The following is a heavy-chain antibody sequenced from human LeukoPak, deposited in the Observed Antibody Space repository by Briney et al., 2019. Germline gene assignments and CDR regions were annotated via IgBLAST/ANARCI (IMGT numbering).Heavy chain of an antibody. V-gene: IGHV1-8*03. CDR1: GYTFTTYD. J-gene: IGHJ5*02. CDR2: INPDSGMA. CDR3: TRDRRIRGVIVFDP. D-gene: IGHD3-10*01. Sequence: GASVKVSCKATGYTFTTYDISWVRQTTGQGLEWMGWINPDSGMAEFAPKFQGRVTITRNTSINTAYMEMTSLTLEDTAVYYCTRDRRIRGVIVFDPWGQGTQVIVSS.